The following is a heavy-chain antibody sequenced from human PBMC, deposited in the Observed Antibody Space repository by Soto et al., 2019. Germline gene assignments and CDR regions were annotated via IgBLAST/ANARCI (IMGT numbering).Heavy chain of an antibody. V-gene: IGHV3-30*03. Sequence: QVQLVESGGGVVQPGKSLRLSCAASRFTFSNYGMHWVRQAPGKGLEWVALISDDGTKKYYADSVKGRFTISRDNSKNTLYLQMNSLRAEDTAVYFCARELYYYDSSGYYPLENWGQGTLVNVSS. D-gene: IGHD3-22*01. CDR3: ARELYYYDSSGYYPLEN. J-gene: IGHJ4*02. CDR1: RFTFSNYG. CDR2: ISDDGTKK.